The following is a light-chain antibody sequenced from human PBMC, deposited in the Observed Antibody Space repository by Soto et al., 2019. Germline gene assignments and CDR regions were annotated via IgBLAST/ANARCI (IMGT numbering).Light chain of an antibody. J-gene: IGLJ1*01. CDR1: SSDVGGYNY. CDR2: DVN. Sequence: QSALTQPASVSGSPGQSITISCTETSSDVGGYNYVSWYQQHPGKAPKLMIYDVNNRPSGVSYRFSGSKSGNTASLTISGLQAEDEADYYCSSYTSSSTLVFGTGTKLTVL. V-gene: IGLV2-14*03. CDR3: SSYTSSSTLV.